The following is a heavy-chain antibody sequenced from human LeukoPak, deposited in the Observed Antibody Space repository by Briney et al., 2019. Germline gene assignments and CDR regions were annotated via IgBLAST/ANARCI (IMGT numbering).Heavy chain of an antibody. CDR2: IYTSGST. Sequence: SQTLSLTCTVSGGSISSGSYYWSWIRQPAGKGLEWIGRIYTSGSTNYNPSLKSRVTISVDTSKNQFSLKLSSVTAADTAVYYCARGGTWWLVLRSDAFDIWGQGTMVTVSS. CDR1: GGSISSGSYY. CDR3: ARGGTWWLVLRSDAFDI. V-gene: IGHV4-61*02. D-gene: IGHD2-15*01. J-gene: IGHJ3*02.